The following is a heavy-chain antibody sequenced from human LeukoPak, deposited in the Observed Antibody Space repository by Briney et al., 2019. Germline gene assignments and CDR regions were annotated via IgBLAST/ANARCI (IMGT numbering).Heavy chain of an antibody. D-gene: IGHD1-1*01. V-gene: IGHV4-34*01. J-gene: IGHJ6*02. CDR1: GGSFSGYY. CDR2: INHSGST. Sequence: SETLSLTCAVYGGSFSGYYWSWIRQPPGKGLEWIGEINHSGSTNYNPSLKSQVTISVDTSKNQFSLKLSSVTAADTAVYYCARGWKRTYYGMDVWGQGTTVTVSS. CDR3: ARGWKRTYYGMDV.